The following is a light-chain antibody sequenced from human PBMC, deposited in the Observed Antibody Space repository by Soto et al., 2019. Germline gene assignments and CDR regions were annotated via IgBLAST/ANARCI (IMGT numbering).Light chain of an antibody. CDR3: QQHHMWPIT. J-gene: IGKJ5*01. V-gene: IGKV3-11*01. CDR2: DAS. CDR1: QSFRGL. Sequence: EVVLTQSQVTLSLSPGERATLACRASQSFRGLLAWYPQKPGQAPRLLIYDASNRATGIPPRFSGSGSGTDFTLTISSLEPEDSAVYDGQQHHMWPITFGQGTRLEIK.